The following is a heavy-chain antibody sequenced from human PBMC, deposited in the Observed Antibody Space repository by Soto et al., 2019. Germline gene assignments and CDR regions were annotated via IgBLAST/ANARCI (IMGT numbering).Heavy chain of an antibody. V-gene: IGHV4-34*01. J-gene: IGHJ3*02. CDR2: INHSGST. CDR3: ARGLIDDYGDYGDDAFDI. Sequence: SETLSLTCAVYGGSFSGYYWSWIRQPPGKGLEWIGEINHSGSTNYNPSLKSRVTISVDTSKNQFSLKLSSVTAADTAVYYCARGLIDDYGDYGDDAFDIWGQGTMVTVSS. CDR1: GGSFSGYY. D-gene: IGHD4-17*01.